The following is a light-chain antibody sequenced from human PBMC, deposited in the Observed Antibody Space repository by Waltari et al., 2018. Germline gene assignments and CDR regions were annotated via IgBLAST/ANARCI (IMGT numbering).Light chain of an antibody. CDR1: QSVASN. CDR2: EAS. CDR3: QQYNRWPPIT. J-gene: IGKJ5*01. V-gene: IGKV3-15*01. Sequence: EVVMTPSPATLSLFPGERVTLPCRASQSVASNLAWYHQKPAQAPRLLIYEASTRATGISARFRGSGSGTEFTLTIISLQSEDSAVYYCQQYNRWPPITFGQGTRLEIK.